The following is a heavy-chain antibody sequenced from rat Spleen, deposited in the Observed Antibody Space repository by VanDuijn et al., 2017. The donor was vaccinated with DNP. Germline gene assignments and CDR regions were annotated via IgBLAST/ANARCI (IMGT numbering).Heavy chain of an antibody. CDR2: IIYDGSRT. V-gene: IGHV5-7*01. Sequence: EVQLVESGGGLVQPGRSLKVSCAASGFTFSNYNMAWVRQTPETGLEWVANIIYDGSRTHYRDSVKDRFTISRDNSKNILYLQMDSLRSEDTATYYCARHRTIMPYYYSMDAWGQGASVTVSS. CDR3: ARHRTIMPYYYSMDA. D-gene: IGHD1-12*01. J-gene: IGHJ4*01. CDR1: GFTFSNYN.